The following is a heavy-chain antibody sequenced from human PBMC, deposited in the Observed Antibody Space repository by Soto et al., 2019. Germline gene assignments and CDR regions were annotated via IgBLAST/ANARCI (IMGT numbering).Heavy chain of an antibody. CDR3: AKVAGTYYYYYGMDV. J-gene: IGHJ6*02. V-gene: IGHV3-9*01. CDR1: GFTFDDYA. CDR2: ISWNSGSI. D-gene: IGHD1-1*01. Sequence: GGSLRLSCAASGFTFDDYAMHWVRQAPGKGLEWVSGISWNSGSIGYADSVKGRFTISRDNAKNSLYLLMNSLRAEDTALYYCAKVAGTYYYYYGMDVWGQGPTVTVSS.